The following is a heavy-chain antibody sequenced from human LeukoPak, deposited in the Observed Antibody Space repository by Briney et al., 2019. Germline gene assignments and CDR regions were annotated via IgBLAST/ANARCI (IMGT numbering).Heavy chain of an antibody. CDR2: ISYDGSNK. Sequence: PGGSLRLSCEASGFIFSKYWMTWVRQAPGKGLEWVAVISYDGSNKYYADSVKGRFAISRDNSKNTLYLQMNSLRAEDTAVYYCARESSSSWYALDYWGQGTLVTVSS. CDR1: GFIFSKYW. V-gene: IGHV3-30*09. J-gene: IGHJ4*02. D-gene: IGHD6-13*01. CDR3: ARESSSSWYALDY.